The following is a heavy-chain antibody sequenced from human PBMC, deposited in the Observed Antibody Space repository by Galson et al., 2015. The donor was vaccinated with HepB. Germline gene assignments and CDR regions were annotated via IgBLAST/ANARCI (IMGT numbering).Heavy chain of an antibody. Sequence: SLRLSCAASGFTFSSYSMNWVRQAPGKGLEWVSSISSSSSYMYYADSVKGRFTISRDNAKNSLYLQMNSLRAEDTAVYYCAKGRYFDWLLSPLFDYWGQGTVVTVSS. CDR2: ISSSSSYM. D-gene: IGHD3-9*01. V-gene: IGHV3-21*01. CDR3: AKGRYFDWLLSPLFDY. CDR1: GFTFSSYS. J-gene: IGHJ4*02.